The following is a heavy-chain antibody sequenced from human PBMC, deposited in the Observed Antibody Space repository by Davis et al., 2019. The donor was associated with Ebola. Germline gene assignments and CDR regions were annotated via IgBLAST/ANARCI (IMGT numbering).Heavy chain of an antibody. V-gene: IGHV1-2*02. Sequence: ASVKVSCKASGYTFTGYYIHWVRQAPGQGLEWMGWINPKIGGGNYAPKFQGRVTMTTDTSISTAYMDLSSLRSDDTDVFFCVREFHGGEFNYWGQGTLVTVSS. J-gene: IGHJ4*02. D-gene: IGHD3-16*01. CDR2: INPKIGGG. CDR3: VREFHGGEFNY. CDR1: GYTFTGYY.